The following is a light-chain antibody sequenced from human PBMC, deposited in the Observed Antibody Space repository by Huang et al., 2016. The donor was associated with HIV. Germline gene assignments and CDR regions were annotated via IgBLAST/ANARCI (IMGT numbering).Light chain of an antibody. CDR1: QGVSNN. CDR3: QHYNNWPPWT. Sequence: EIVMTQSPATLSVSPGERATLSCRASQGVSNNIAWYQQKPGQTPRLLIHGSSTRATGIADKFSCRGSGTDFTLTITSLQPEDSAVYYCQHYNNWPPWTFGPGTQVEI. J-gene: IGKJ1*01. CDR2: GSS. V-gene: IGKV3D-15*01.